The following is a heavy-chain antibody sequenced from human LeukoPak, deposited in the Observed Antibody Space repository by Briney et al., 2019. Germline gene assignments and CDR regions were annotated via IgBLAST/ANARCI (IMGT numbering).Heavy chain of an antibody. V-gene: IGHV3-7*01. CDR2: IKQDGSEK. CDR3: ARGYSSSWHHYYYYMDV. D-gene: IGHD6-13*01. CDR1: GFTFRTYW. J-gene: IGHJ6*03. Sequence: GGSLRLSCAVSGFTFRTYWMSWVRQAPGKGLEWVANIKQDGSEKYYVDSVKGRFTISRENAKNSLYLQMNSLRAEDTAVYYCARGYSSSWHHYYYYMDVWGKGTTVTVSS.